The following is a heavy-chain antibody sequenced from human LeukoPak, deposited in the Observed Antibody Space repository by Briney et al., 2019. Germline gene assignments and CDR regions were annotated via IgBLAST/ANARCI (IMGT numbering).Heavy chain of an antibody. D-gene: IGHD3-22*01. CDR1: GYTFTSYG. V-gene: IGHV1-18*01. CDR2: ISAYNGNT. CDR3: ARDEIYDSSGYYGDGFDY. J-gene: IGHJ4*02. Sequence: ASVKVSCKASGYTFTSYGISGVRQAPGQGLEGMGWISAYNGNTNYAQKLQGRVTMTTDTSTSTAYMELRSLRSDDTAVYYCARDEIYDSSGYYGDGFDYWGQGTLVTVSS.